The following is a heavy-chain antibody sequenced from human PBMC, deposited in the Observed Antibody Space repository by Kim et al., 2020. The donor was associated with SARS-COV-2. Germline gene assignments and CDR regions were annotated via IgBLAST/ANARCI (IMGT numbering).Heavy chain of an antibody. V-gene: IGHV3-23*01. J-gene: IGHJ4*02. Sequence: ADHGKGRFTISRDNSKNTLYLQMNSLRAEDTAVYYCRGFYGSGSYSAFDYWGQGTLVTVSS. CDR3: RGFYGSGSYSAFDY. D-gene: IGHD3-10*01.